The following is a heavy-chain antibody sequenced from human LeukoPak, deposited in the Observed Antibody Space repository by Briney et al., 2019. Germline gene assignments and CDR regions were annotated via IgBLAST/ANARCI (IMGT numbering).Heavy chain of an antibody. CDR2: INSDGTST. CDR3: AKEGVYDFWSSYYQRGYFDY. D-gene: IGHD3-3*01. Sequence: PGGSLRLSCVASGFTFSSYWMHWVRQAPGKGLVWVSGINSDGTSTRYADSVKGRFPISRDNSKNTLYLQMNSLRAEDTAVYYCAKEGVYDFWSSYYQRGYFDYWGQGTLVTVSS. CDR1: GFTFSSYW. V-gene: IGHV3-74*01. J-gene: IGHJ4*02.